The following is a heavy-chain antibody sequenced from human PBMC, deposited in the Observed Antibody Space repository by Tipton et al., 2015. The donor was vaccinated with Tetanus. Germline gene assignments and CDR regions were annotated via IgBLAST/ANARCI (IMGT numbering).Heavy chain of an antibody. V-gene: IGHV4-31*03. J-gene: IGHJ4*02. CDR1: GGSISSGGYY. D-gene: IGHD4-17*01. CDR2: IYYSGST. CDR3: ARAPSQDGALDY. Sequence: TLSLTCTVSGGSISSGGYYWSWIRQHPGKGLEWIGHIYYSGSTYYNPSLKSRVTISVDTPKNQFSLKLSSETAADTAVYYCARAPSQDGALDYWGQGTLVSVSS.